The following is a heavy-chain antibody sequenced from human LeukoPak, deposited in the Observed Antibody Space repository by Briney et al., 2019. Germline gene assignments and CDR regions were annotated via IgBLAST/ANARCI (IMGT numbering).Heavy chain of an antibody. J-gene: IGHJ6*02. CDR3: ARDGDCSSTSCYLTRYYYYGMDV. Sequence: GASVKVSCKASGYTFTSYDINWVRQATGQGLEWMGWISAYNGNTNYAQKLQGRVTMTTDTSTSTAYMELRSLRSDDTAVYYCARDGDCSSTSCYLTRYYYYGMDVWGQGTTVTVSS. CDR1: GYTFTSYD. D-gene: IGHD2-2*01. CDR2: ISAYNGNT. V-gene: IGHV1-18*01.